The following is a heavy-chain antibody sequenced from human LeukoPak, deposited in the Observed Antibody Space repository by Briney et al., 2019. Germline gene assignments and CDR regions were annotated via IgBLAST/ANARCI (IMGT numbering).Heavy chain of an antibody. CDR2: FDPEDGET. D-gene: IGHD2-15*01. J-gene: IGHJ4*02. Sequence: VASVKVSCKVSGYTLTELSMHWVRQAPGKGLEWMGGFDPEDGETIYAQKFQGRVTMTEDTSTDTAYMELSSLRSEDTAVHYCATSIPVRKMIVVVVAATYSFDYWGQGTLVTVSS. V-gene: IGHV1-24*01. CDR3: ATSIPVRKMIVVVVAATYSFDY. CDR1: GYTLTELS.